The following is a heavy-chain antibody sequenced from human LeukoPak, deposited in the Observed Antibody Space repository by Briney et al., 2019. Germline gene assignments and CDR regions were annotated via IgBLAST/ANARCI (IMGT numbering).Heavy chain of an antibody. D-gene: IGHD3-22*01. CDR3: ARDLNSAYYYDSSGYYERDY. V-gene: IGHV7-4-1*02. J-gene: IGHJ4*02. CDR2: INPDTGNP. CDR1: GYTFSSFA. Sequence: ASVKVSCKAFGYTFSSFAMNWVRQAPGQGLEWMGWINPDTGNPTYAQGFTGRFVFSLDTSVDTAYLEIRDLKAEDTGVYYCARDLNSAYYYDSSGYYERDYWGQGTLVTVSS.